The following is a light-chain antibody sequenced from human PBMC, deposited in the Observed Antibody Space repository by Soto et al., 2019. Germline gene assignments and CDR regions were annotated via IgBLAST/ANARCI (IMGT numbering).Light chain of an antibody. Sequence: NFMLTQPHSVSESPGKTVTISCTRSSGSIASNYVQRYQQRPGSSPTTVIYEDNQRPSGVPDRFSGSIDSSSNSASLTISGLETEDEADYYCQSYDATNQVFGGGTKLTVL. J-gene: IGLJ3*02. CDR1: SGSIASNY. CDR3: QSYDATNQV. CDR2: EDN. V-gene: IGLV6-57*01.